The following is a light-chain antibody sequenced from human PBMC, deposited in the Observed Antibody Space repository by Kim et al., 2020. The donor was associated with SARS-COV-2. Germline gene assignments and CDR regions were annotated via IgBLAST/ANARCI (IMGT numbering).Light chain of an antibody. J-gene: IGKJ5*01. CDR1: QNFFTS. V-gene: IGKV3-11*01. CDR2: EAS. CDR3: QKRTNWHIT. Sequence: FFPGERGTLSGRASQNFFTSLAWYKRKPGHSPRLLFYEASTGATGISTRVSVRGSVTEFTLTLNGLGAEDFAVYFCQKRTNWHITFGQRARLGIK.